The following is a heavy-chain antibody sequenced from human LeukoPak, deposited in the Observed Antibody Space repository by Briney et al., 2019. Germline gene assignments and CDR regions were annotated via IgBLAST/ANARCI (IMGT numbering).Heavy chain of an antibody. CDR1: GFTFSSYA. CDR2: ISYDGSNK. CDR3: ARDETYYYDSSGYYYYNWYFDF. D-gene: IGHD3-22*01. V-gene: IGHV3-30*04. J-gene: IGHJ2*01. Sequence: GGSLRLSCAASGFTFSSYAMHWVRQAPGKGLEWVAVISYDGSNKYYADSVKGRFTISRDNSKNTLYLQMNSLRVEDTAVYYCARDETYYYDSSGYYYYNWYFDFWGRGTLVTVSS.